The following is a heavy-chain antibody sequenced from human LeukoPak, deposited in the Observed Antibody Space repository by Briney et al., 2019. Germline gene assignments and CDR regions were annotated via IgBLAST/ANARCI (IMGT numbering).Heavy chain of an antibody. Sequence: GGSLRLSCVVSGFTFSNNGMSWVRQAPGKGLEWVSGLSGSGSSVYYADSVRGRLTISRNNSSNTLYLQLDSLRADDPAVYFCVKGLNWFDPWGQGTLVTVSS. V-gene: IGHV3-23*01. CDR3: VKGLNWFDP. CDR2: LSGSGSSV. D-gene: IGHD4-11*01. CDR1: GFTFSNNG. J-gene: IGHJ5*02.